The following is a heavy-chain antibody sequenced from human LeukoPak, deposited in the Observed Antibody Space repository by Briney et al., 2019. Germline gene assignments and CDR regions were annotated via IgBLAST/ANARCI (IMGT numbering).Heavy chain of an antibody. V-gene: IGHV1-2*02. Sequence: ASVKVSCKASGYTFTGYYMHGVRQAPEQGLEWIGWINPNSGGTNYAQKFQGRVTMTRDTSISTAYMELSRLRSDDTAVYYCARDVRWELLGSDFDYWGQGTLVTVSS. D-gene: IGHD1-26*01. CDR2: INPNSGGT. CDR1: GYTFTGYY. J-gene: IGHJ4*02. CDR3: ARDVRWELLGSDFDY.